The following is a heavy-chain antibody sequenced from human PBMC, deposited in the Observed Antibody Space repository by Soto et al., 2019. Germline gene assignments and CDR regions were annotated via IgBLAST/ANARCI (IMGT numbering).Heavy chain of an antibody. CDR3: ARDGVRRGWLPSHDAFDI. V-gene: IGHV1-69*01. D-gene: IGHD6-19*01. Sequence: QVQLVQSGAEVKKPGSSVKVSCKASGGTFSSYAISWVRQAPGQGLEWMGGIIPIFGTANYAQKFQGRVTSTADESTSTAYMELSSLRSEDTAVYYCARDGVRRGWLPSHDAFDIWGQGTMVTVSS. J-gene: IGHJ3*02. CDR2: IIPIFGTA. CDR1: GGTFSSYA.